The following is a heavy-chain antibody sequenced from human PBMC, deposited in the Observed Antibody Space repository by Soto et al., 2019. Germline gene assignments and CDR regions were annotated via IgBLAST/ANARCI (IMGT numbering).Heavy chain of an antibody. J-gene: IGHJ4*02. V-gene: IGHV1-46*03. CDR1: GYTFTSHY. CDR3: ARASSGVRRRFDY. CDR2: INPSGGST. Sequence: GASVKVSCKASGYTFTSHYIHWVRQAPGQGLEWMGIINPSGGSTSNAQKFQDRVTMTRDTSTSTVYMELCSLRSEDTAVFYCARASSGVRRRFDYWGQGTPVTVSS. D-gene: IGHD3-10*01.